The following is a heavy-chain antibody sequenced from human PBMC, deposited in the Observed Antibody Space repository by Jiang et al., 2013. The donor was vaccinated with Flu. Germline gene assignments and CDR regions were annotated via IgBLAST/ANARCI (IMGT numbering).Heavy chain of an antibody. CDR2: IYYSGST. J-gene: IGHJ4*02. CDR3: ARGRCSSTSCANKDFDY. Sequence: VKPSRPCPSPALSLVAPSVVTTGAGSGSPHGKGLEWIGYIYYSGSTNYNPSLKSRVTISVDTSKNQFSLKLSSVTAADTAVYYCARGRCSSTSCANKDFDYWGQGTLVTVSS. CDR1: VAPSVVTT. D-gene: IGHD2-2*01. V-gene: IGHV4-59*01.